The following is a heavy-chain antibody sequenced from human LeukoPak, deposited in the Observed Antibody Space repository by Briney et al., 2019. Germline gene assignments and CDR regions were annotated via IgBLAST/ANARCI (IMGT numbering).Heavy chain of an antibody. CDR2: IYYSGST. V-gene: IGHV4-59*08. Sequence: SETLSLTCTVSGGSISSYYWSWIRQPPGKGLEWIGYIYYSGSTNYNPSLKSRVTISVDTSKNQFSLKLSSVTAADTAVYYCARVRFLEWFPSGLNWFDPWGQGTLVTVSS. D-gene: IGHD3-3*01. J-gene: IGHJ5*02. CDR1: GGSISSYY. CDR3: ARVRFLEWFPSGLNWFDP.